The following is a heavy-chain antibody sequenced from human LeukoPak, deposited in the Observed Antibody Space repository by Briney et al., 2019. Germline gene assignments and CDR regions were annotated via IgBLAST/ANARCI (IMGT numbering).Heavy chain of an antibody. CDR1: GYSLTELS. J-gene: IGHJ4*02. CDR2: FYPEDGET. CDR3: ATPMVRGVVIFDY. V-gene: IGHV1-24*01. D-gene: IGHD3-10*01. Sequence: ASVKVSCKVSGYSLTELSMHWVRQAPGKGLEWMGGFYPEDGETIYAQKLQGRVTMTEDTSTATAYMELSSLRSEDTAVYYCATPMVRGVVIFDYWGQGALVTVPS.